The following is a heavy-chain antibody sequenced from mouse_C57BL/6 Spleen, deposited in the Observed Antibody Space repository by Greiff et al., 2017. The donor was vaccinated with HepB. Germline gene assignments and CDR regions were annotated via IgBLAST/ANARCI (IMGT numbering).Heavy chain of an antibody. CDR2: IWRGGST. CDR3: AKQATVVARGYYFDY. D-gene: IGHD1-1*01. V-gene: IGHV2-5*01. Sequence: QVHVKQSGPGLVQPSQSLSITCTVSGFSLTSYGVHWVRQSPGKGLEWLGVIWRGGSTDYNAAFMSRLSITKDNSKSQVFFKMNSLQADDTAIYYCAKQATVVARGYYFDYWGQGTTLTVSS. J-gene: IGHJ2*01. CDR1: GFSLTSYG.